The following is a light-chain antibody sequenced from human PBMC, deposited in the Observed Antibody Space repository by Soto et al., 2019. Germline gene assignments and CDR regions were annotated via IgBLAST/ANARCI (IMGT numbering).Light chain of an antibody. V-gene: IGKV1-39*01. Sequence: DIQMTQSASYLSASVGDRVTITCRAGQSISKYLNWYQQKPGKAPKLLIHAASSLHSGVPSSFSGCGSGSDFTLSISSLHPEDIATYYCQQSYSTPHTFGQGTNPEIK. CDR2: AAS. CDR1: QSISKY. J-gene: IGKJ2*01. CDR3: QQSYSTPHT.